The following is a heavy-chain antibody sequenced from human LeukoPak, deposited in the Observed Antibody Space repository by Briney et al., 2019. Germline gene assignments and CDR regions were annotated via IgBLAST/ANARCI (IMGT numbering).Heavy chain of an antibody. CDR1: GFTLSSYA. J-gene: IGHJ4*02. V-gene: IGHV4-38-2*01. Sequence: GSLRPSCAASGFTLSSYAMNWVRQSPGKGLEWIGRIYGRASTSYNPSLMNRVTMSVDTSKNHFSLQLTSVTAADTAVYYCARYDSRGSASTKFDYWGPGIQVTVSS. CDR2: IYGRAST. CDR3: ARYDSRGSASTKFDY. D-gene: IGHD3-3*01.